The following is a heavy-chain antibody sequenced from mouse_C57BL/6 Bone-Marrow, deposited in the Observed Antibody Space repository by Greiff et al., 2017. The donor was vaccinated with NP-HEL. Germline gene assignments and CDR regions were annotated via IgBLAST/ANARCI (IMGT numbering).Heavy chain of an antibody. CDR1: GYTFTSYW. Sequence: QVQLQQPGAELVKPGASVKMSCKASGYTFTSYWITWVKQRPGQGLEWIGDIYPGSGSTNYNEKFKSKATLTVDTSSSTAYMQLSSLTSEDSAVYYCAKVFYYGNWAWFAYWGQGTLVTVSA. V-gene: IGHV1-55*01. CDR2: IYPGSGST. CDR3: AKVFYYGNWAWFAY. D-gene: IGHD2-1*01. J-gene: IGHJ3*01.